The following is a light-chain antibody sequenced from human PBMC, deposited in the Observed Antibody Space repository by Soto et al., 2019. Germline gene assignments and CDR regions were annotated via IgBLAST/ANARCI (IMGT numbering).Light chain of an antibody. Sequence: EVVMTQSPATLSVSPGERATLSCRASQSVTTNLAWYQHKPGQAPRLLIYGASTRAAGVPPRCSGSGSGTDFTLTISSLQSEDFAVFYCQQHDNWPPLTFGGGTKVDIK. V-gene: IGKV3-15*01. CDR2: GAS. J-gene: IGKJ4*01. CDR1: QSVTTN. CDR3: QQHDNWPPLT.